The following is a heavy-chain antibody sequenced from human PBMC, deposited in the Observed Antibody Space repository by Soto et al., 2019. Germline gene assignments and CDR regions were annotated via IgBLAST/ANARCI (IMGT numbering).Heavy chain of an antibody. D-gene: IGHD3-22*01. Sequence: PGGSLRLSCAASGFTFSDYYMSWIRQAPGKGLEWVSYISSSGSTIYYADSVKGRFTISRDNAKNSLYLQMNSLGAEDTAVYYCARVAAHYYDSSGYYPDAFDIWGQGTMVTVSS. CDR2: ISSSGSTI. CDR1: GFTFSDYY. J-gene: IGHJ3*02. CDR3: ARVAAHYYDSSGYYPDAFDI. V-gene: IGHV3-11*01.